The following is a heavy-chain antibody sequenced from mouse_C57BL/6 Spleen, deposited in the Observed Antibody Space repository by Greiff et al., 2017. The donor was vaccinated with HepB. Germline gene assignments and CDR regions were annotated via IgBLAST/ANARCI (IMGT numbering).Heavy chain of an antibody. V-gene: IGHV1-64*01. CDR1: GYTFTSYW. CDR2: IHPNSGSN. CDR3: ARGEFIRDY. D-gene: IGHD1-1*01. J-gene: IGHJ2*01. Sequence: VQLQQPGAELVKPGASVKLSCKASGYTFTSYWMHWVKQRPGQGLEWIGMIHPNSGSNNYNEKFKSKATLTVDKSSSTAYMQLSSLTSEDSAVYYCARGEFIRDYWGQGTTLTVSS.